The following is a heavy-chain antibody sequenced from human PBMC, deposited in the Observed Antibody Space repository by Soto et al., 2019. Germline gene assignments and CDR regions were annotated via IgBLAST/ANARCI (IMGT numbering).Heavy chain of an antibody. CDR3: ARATPEVGYDF. D-gene: IGHD1-26*01. Sequence: EMQLVESGGGLVQPGGSLRLSCAASGFNFRTYWVHWVRQAPGKGLVWVSRINGDGSSRSYADSVMGRFTISRDNAENTVYLQMSSLRAEDSAVYYCARATPEVGYDFWGQGALVTASS. CDR2: INGDGSSR. V-gene: IGHV3-74*01. J-gene: IGHJ4*02. CDR1: GFNFRTYW.